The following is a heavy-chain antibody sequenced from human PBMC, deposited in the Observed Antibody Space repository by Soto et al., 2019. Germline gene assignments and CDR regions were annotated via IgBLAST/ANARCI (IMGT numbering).Heavy chain of an antibody. CDR3: ARIGGTTAAGTGDGALEYYYHYGMAV. V-gene: IGHV4-4*02. Sequence: PSETLSLTCAVSGGSISSSNWWSWVRQPPGKGLEWIGEIYHSGSTNYNPSLKSRVTISVDKSKNQFSLKLSSVTAADTAVYYCARIGGTTAAGTGDGALEYYYHYGMAVWGQGTSVTVSS. CDR1: GGSISSSNW. J-gene: IGHJ6*02. D-gene: IGHD6-13*01. CDR2: IYHSGST.